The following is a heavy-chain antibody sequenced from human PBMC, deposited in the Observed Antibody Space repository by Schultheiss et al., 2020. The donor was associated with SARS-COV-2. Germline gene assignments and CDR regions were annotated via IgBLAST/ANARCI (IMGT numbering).Heavy chain of an antibody. V-gene: IGHV3-64*04. CDR2: ISGDGGAT. CDR3: AKGTNYYYYGMDV. D-gene: IGHD1-1*01. CDR1: GFTFSSYV. Sequence: GGSLRLSCSASGFTFSSYVMHWVRQAPGKGLESVSAISGDGGATYYTDSVRDRFTISRDNSKNTLYLQMNSLRAEDTAVYYCAKGTNYYYYGMDVWGQGTTVTVSS. J-gene: IGHJ6*02.